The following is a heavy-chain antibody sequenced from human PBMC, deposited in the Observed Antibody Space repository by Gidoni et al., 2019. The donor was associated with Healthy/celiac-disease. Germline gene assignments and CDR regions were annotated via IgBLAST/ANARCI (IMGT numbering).Heavy chain of an antibody. CDR2: ISGSGGST. CDR1: GFTFSSYA. Sequence: GFTFSSYAMSWVRQAPGKGLEWVSAISGSGGSTDYADSVKGRFTISRDNSKNTLYLQMNSLRAEDTAVYYCAKDLFIYSGYGMDFWGQGTTVTVSS. D-gene: IGHD5-12*01. V-gene: IGHV3-23*01. J-gene: IGHJ6*02. CDR3: AKDLFIYSGYGMDF.